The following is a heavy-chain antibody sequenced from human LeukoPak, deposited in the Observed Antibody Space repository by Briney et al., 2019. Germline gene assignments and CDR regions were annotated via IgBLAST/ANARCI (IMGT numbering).Heavy chain of an antibody. J-gene: IGHJ4*02. CDR1: GYTFTGYY. CDR2: INPNSGGT. D-gene: IGHD4-17*01. CDR3: ARDGKRMTTVTTIGY. Sequence: GASVKVSCKASGYTFTGYYMHWVRQAPGQGLEWMGRINPNSGGTNYAQKFQGRVTMTRDTSISTAYTELSRLRSDDTAVYYCARDGKRMTTVTTIGYWGQGTLVTVSS. V-gene: IGHV1-2*06.